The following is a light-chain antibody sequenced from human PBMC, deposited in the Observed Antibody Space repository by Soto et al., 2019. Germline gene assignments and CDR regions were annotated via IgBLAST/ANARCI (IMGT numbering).Light chain of an antibody. J-gene: IGKJ1*01. CDR1: QSISSW. Sequence: QMTQSPSTLSASVGDRVTITCRASQSISSWLAWYQQKPGKAPKLLIYDASSLESGVPSRFSGSGSGTEFTLTISSLQPDDFATYYCQQYETFGQGTKVEIK. V-gene: IGKV1-5*01. CDR2: DAS. CDR3: QQYET.